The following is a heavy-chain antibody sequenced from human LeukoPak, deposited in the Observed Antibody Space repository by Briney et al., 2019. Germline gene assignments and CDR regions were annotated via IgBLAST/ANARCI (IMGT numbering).Heavy chain of an antibody. CDR3: ARTMTTVTPLDY. J-gene: IGHJ4*02. Sequence: WASVKVSCKASGYTFTSYAMHWVRQAPGQRLEWMGWINAGNGNTKYSQKFQGRVTITRDTSASTAYMELSSLRSEDTAVYYCARTMTTVTPLDYWGQGTLVTVSS. V-gene: IGHV1-3*01. D-gene: IGHD4-17*01. CDR2: INAGNGNT. CDR1: GYTFTSYA.